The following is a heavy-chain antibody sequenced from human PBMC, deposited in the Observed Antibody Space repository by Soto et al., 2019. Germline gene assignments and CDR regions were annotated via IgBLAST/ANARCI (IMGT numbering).Heavy chain of an antibody. J-gene: IGHJ6*02. V-gene: IGHV1-18*01. CDR3: ARGITIFGVVPYYGMDV. D-gene: IGHD3-3*01. Sequence: GASVKVSCKASGYTFTSYGISWVRQAPGQGLEWMGWISAYNGNTNYAQKLQGRVTMTTDTSTSTAYMELRSLRSDDTAMYYCARGITIFGVVPYYGMDVWGQGTTVTVSS. CDR1: GYTFTSYG. CDR2: ISAYNGNT.